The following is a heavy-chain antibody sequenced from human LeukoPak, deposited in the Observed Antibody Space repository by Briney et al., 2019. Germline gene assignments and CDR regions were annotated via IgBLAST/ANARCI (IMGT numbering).Heavy chain of an antibody. V-gene: IGHV1-69*01. CDR1: GGTFSSYA. J-gene: IGHJ6*03. CDR2: IIPIFGTA. Sequence: SVKVSCKASGGTFSSYAISWVRQAPGQGLEWMGGIIPIFGTANYAQKFQGRVTITADESTSTAYMELSSLRSEDTAVYYCARKGALWFGELFHYMDVWGKGTSVTVSS. D-gene: IGHD3-10*01. CDR3: ARKGALWFGELFHYMDV.